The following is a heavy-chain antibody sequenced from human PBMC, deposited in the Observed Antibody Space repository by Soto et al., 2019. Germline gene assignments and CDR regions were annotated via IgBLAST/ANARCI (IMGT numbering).Heavy chain of an antibody. Sequence: QVHLVQSGAEVRKPGASVKVSCKASGYTFSSYAMHWVRQAPGQRLEWMGWINAGYGNTKSSQKFQERVTISRDTSVSTAYMELTSLRSEDTAVYYCARDTGDGTFDLWGQGTLVTVSS. J-gene: IGHJ4*02. V-gene: IGHV1-3*01. CDR2: INAGYGNT. D-gene: IGHD7-27*01. CDR1: GYTFSSYA. CDR3: ARDTGDGTFDL.